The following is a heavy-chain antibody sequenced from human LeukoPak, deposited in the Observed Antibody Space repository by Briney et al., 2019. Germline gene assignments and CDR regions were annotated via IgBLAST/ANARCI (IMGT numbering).Heavy chain of an antibody. V-gene: IGHV1-24*01. CDR1: GYTLTELS. J-gene: IGHJ4*02. Sequence: ASVKVSCKVSGYTLTELSMHWVRQAPGKGLEWMGGFDPEDGETIYAQKFQGRVTMTRDMSTGTVYMELSSLRSEDTAVYFCTRTYGLYSSDFDYWGQGTLVTVSS. CDR3: TRTYGLYSSDFDY. CDR2: FDPEDGET. D-gene: IGHD3-22*01.